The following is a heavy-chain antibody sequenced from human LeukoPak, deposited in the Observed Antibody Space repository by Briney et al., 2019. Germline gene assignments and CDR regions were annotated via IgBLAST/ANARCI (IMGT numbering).Heavy chain of an antibody. CDR3: AKLRWTTVVTPYNWYFDL. V-gene: IGHV3-30*02. CDR2: IRYDGSNK. CDR1: GFTFSSYG. Sequence: GGSLRLSCAASGFTFSSYGMHWVRQAPGKGLEWVAFIRYDGSNKYYADSVKGRFTISRDNSKNTMYLQMNSLRAEDTAVYYCAKLRWTTVVTPYNWYFDLWGRGTLVTVSS. J-gene: IGHJ2*01. D-gene: IGHD4-23*01.